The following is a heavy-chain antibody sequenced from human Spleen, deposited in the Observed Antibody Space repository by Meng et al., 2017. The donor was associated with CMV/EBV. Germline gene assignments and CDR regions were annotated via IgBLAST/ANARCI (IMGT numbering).Heavy chain of an antibody. CDR2: ISGSGVTM. J-gene: IGHJ6*02. D-gene: IGHD2-2*02. V-gene: IGHV3-48*03. CDR1: GFTFRNYD. CDR3: ARDQETVGFCDTTGCYTFYYGMDV. Sequence: GESLKISCAASGFTFRNYDMNWVRQAPGKGLEWVSFISGSGVTMYYVDSVKGRFTISRDNAKNSLYLQMNSLRAEDTAIYYCARDQETVGFCDTTGCYTFYYGMDVWGQGTTVTVSS.